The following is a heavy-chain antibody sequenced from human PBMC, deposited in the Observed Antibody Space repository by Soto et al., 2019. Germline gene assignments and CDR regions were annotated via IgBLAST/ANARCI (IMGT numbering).Heavy chain of an antibody. J-gene: IGHJ3*02. V-gene: IGHV4-39*01. CDR2: IYYSGST. CDR1: GGSISSSSYY. D-gene: IGHD2-21*02. Sequence: QLQLQESGPGLVKPSETLSLTCTVSGGSISSSSYYWGWIRQPPGKGLEWIGSIYYSGSTYYNPSLKSRVTRSVDTSKNQFSLKLSSVTAADTAVYYCARGAGDCGGDCYSLGLPHDAFDIWGQGTMVTVSS. CDR3: ARGAGDCGGDCYSLGLPHDAFDI.